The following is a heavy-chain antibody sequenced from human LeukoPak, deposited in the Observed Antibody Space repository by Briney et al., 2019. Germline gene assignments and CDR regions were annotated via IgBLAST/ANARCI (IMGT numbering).Heavy chain of an antibody. V-gene: IGHV4-59*01. J-gene: IGHJ4*02. CDR1: GGSISSYY. D-gene: IGHD5-12*01. CDR2: IYYSGST. CDR3: ARVVNGYVI. Sequence: PSETLSLTCTVSGGSISSYYWSWIRQPPGKGLEWIGYIYYSGSTNYNPPLKSRVTISVDTSKNQFSLKLSSVTAADTAVYYCARVVNGYVIWGQGTLVTVSS.